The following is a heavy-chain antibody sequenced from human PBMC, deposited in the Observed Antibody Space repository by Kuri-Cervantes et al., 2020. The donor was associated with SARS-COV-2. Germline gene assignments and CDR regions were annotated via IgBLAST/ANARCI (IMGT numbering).Heavy chain of an antibody. Sequence: LSLTCTASGFIFSDYYMTWIRQAPGKGLEWVSNIGPSGTTKYYADSVKGRFTISRDNAKNSLYLQMSSLRAEDTAVYYCARDGTELDSYYYYMDVWGKGTTVTVSS. J-gene: IGHJ6*03. CDR3: ARDGTELDSYYYYMDV. V-gene: IGHV3-11*04. D-gene: IGHD1-1*01. CDR1: GFIFSDYY. CDR2: IGPSGTTK.